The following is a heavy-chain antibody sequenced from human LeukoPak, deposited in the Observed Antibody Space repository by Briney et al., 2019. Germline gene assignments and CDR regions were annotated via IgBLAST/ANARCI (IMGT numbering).Heavy chain of an antibody. CDR1: GYTFTGYY. J-gene: IGHJ4*02. V-gene: IGHV1-18*04. D-gene: IGHD2-2*01. Sequence: GASVKVSCKASGYTFTGYYMHWVRQAPGQGLEWMGWISAYNGNTNYAQKLQGRVTMTTDTSTSTAYMELRSLRSDDTAVYYCAREISTSWSFDYWGQGTLVAVSS. CDR3: AREISTSWSFDY. CDR2: ISAYNGNT.